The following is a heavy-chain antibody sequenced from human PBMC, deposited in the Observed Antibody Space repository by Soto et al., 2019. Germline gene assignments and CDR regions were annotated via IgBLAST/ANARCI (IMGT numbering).Heavy chain of an antibody. CDR2: VYYRGSI. D-gene: IGHD3-3*02. CDR3: ARVTFTPNWFDS. V-gene: IGHV4-30-4*01. CDR1: GDSISSPDYY. J-gene: IGHJ5*01. Sequence: PSETLFLTCTVSGDSISSPDYYWSWIRQAPGKGLELIGYVYYRGSIYYTPSFESRVSISVDTSKNQFSLRLTSVTAADSAMYFCARVTFTPNWFDSWGQGILVTVS.